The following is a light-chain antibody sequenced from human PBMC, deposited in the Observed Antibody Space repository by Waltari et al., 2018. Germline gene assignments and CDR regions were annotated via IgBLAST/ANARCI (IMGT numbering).Light chain of an antibody. CDR1: QNIGTW. CDR3: QQYNSYLSS. J-gene: IGKJ2*01. V-gene: IGKV1-5*01. CDR2: DGS. Sequence: IAMTQSPSTLSASVGDSVTITCRASQNIGTWVAWYQQKPGKAPKLLIFDGSTLEIGVPSMFSGSAAGTDFTLTINSLQPDDFASYFCQQYNSYLSSFGQGTKLEI.